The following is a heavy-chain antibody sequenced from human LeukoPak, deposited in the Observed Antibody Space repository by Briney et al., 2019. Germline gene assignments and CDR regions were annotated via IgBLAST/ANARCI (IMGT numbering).Heavy chain of an antibody. CDR3: ARDSWGRYCSGGSCYADYYYYMDV. V-gene: IGHV3-48*01. D-gene: IGHD2-15*01. CDR1: GFTFSSYS. J-gene: IGHJ6*03. Sequence: TGGSLRLSCAASGFTFSSYSMNWVRQAPGKGLEWVSYISSSSSTIYYADSVKGRFTIFRDNAKNSLYLQMNSLRAEDTAVYYCARDSWGRYCSGGSCYADYYYYMDVWGKGTTVTVSS. CDR2: ISSSSSTI.